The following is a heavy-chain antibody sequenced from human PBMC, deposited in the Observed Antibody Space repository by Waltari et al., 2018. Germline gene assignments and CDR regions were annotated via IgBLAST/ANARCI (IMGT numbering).Heavy chain of an antibody. CDR1: GGSISSYY. J-gene: IGHJ6*02. CDR2: IYTSGST. Sequence: QVQLQESGPGLVKPSETLSLTCTVSGGSISSYYWSWIRQPAGKGLEWIGRIYTSGSTNYNPSLKSRVTMSVDTSKNQFSLKLSSVTAEDTAVYYCAKGWYSSGWYRFGYYYGMDVWGQGTTVTVSS. D-gene: IGHD6-19*01. CDR3: AKGWYSSGWYRFGYYYGMDV. V-gene: IGHV4-4*07.